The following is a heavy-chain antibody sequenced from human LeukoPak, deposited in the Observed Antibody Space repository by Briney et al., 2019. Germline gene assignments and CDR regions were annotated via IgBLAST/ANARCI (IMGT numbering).Heavy chain of an antibody. Sequence: GGSLRLSCAASGFTFSSYWMSWVRQAPGKGLEWVANIKQDGSEKYYVDSVKGRFTISKDNAKNSLYLQMNSLRAEDTAVYYCARGVVVPAALYHYYYYYGMDVWGQGTTVTVSS. J-gene: IGHJ6*02. D-gene: IGHD2-2*01. CDR3: ARGVVVPAALYHYYYYYGMDV. V-gene: IGHV3-7*01. CDR2: IKQDGSEK. CDR1: GFTFSSYW.